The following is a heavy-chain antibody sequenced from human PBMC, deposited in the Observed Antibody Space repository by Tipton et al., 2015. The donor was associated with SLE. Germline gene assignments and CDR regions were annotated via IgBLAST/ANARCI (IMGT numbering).Heavy chain of an antibody. J-gene: IGHJ6*02. Sequence: TLSLTCTVSGGSISSGGYYWTWIRQLPGKGLEWIGYIYYSGSTYYNPSLKSRVTISVDTSKNQFSLRLSSVTAADTAMYYCARHVGVAYYYAMDVWGQGTTVVISS. CDR2: IYYSGST. D-gene: IGHD2-15*01. V-gene: IGHV4-30-4*08. CDR1: GGSISSGGYY. CDR3: ARHVGVAYYYAMDV.